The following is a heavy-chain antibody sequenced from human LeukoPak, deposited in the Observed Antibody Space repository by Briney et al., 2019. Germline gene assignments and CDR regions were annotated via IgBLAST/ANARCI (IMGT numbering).Heavy chain of an antibody. CDR2: IKSKTDGGTI. J-gene: IGHJ4*02. CDR1: GFTFSSAW. Sequence: KPGGSLRLSCAASGFTFSSAWMSWVRQAPGKGLEWVGRIKSKTDGGTIDYAAPVKGRFTISRDGSKNTLYLQMNSLKTEDTGVYYCTTEGYCSGDNCYSYDNWGQGTLVTVSS. D-gene: IGHD2-15*01. V-gene: IGHV3-15*01. CDR3: TTEGYCSGDNCYSYDN.